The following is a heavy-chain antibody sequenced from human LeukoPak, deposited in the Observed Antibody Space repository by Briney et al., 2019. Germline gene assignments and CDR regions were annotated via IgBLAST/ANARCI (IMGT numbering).Heavy chain of an antibody. CDR1: GFTFSDYY. J-gene: IGHJ4*02. Sequence: GGSLRLSCAASGFTFSDYYMSWIRQAPGKGLEWVSYISSSGSTIYYADSVKGRFTISRDNAKNSLYLQMNSLRAEDTAVYYCARDLADVVVTAMDDFDYWGQGTLVTVSS. CDR2: ISSSGSTI. D-gene: IGHD2-21*02. CDR3: ARDLADVVVTAMDDFDY. V-gene: IGHV3-11*01.